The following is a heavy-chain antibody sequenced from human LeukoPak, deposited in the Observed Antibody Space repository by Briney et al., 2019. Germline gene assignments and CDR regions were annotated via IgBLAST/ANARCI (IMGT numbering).Heavy chain of an antibody. CDR1: GFTFSTYG. V-gene: IGHV3-30*18. CDR3: AKAPDYYGSGSHFHY. J-gene: IGHJ4*02. CDR2: ISYDGSDK. Sequence: PGGSLRLSCAASGFTFSTYGMHWVRQAPGKGLEWVAVISYDGSDKYYADSVKGRFTISRDNSKNTLYLQMDSLRAEDTAVYYCAKAPDYYGSGSHFHYWGQGILVTVSS. D-gene: IGHD3-10*01.